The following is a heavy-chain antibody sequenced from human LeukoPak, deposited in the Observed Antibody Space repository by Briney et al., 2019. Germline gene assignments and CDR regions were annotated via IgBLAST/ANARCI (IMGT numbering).Heavy chain of an antibody. V-gene: IGHV3-23*01. CDR2: IIVSGGDI. Sequence: GGSLSLTCMASGLAFRNYAWTWIRQPPGKGLEWVSVIIVSGGDIRYADSVKGRFTISRDNSVNTLYLQMNSLRAEDTAVYYCGKDPNGDYIGAFDFWGQGTMVTVSS. D-gene: IGHD4-17*01. CDR3: GKDPNGDYIGAFDF. CDR1: GLAFRNYA. J-gene: IGHJ3*01.